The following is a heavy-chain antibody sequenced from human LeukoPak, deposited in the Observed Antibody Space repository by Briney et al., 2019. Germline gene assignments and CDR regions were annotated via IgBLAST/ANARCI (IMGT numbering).Heavy chain of an antibody. D-gene: IGHD2-2*01. V-gene: IGHV3-23*01. CDR3: AKAQHIVVVPAAMYNWFDP. J-gene: IGHJ5*02. Sequence: PGGSLRLSCAASGFTFSSYAMSWVRQAPGKGLEWVSAISGSGGSTHYADSVKGRFTISRDNSKNTLYLQMNSLRAEDTAVYYCAKAQHIVVVPAAMYNWFDPWGQGTLVIVSS. CDR1: GFTFSSYA. CDR2: ISGSGGST.